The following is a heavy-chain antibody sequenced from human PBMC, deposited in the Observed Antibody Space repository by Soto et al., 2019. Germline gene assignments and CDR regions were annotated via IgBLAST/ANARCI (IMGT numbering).Heavy chain of an antibody. CDR1: GFTVSNFG. CDR3: ARNVGASGSTRWFDT. J-gene: IGHJ5*02. V-gene: IGHV3-33*01. Sequence: QVQLVESGGGVVQPGGSLRLSCVGSGFTVSNFGMHWVRQAPGKGLERVARMWYDGTQEYNVDSVGGRFTISRDNSKTTLYLEMNGLRADDTGVYYCARNVGASGSTRWFDTWGQGTQVSVSS. D-gene: IGHD2-2*01. CDR2: MWYDGTQE.